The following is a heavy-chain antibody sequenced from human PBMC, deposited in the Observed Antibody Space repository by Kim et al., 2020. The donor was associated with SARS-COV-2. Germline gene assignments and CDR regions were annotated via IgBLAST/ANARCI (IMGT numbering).Heavy chain of an antibody. V-gene: IGHV1-69*13. J-gene: IGHJ6*02. Sequence: SVKVSCKASGGTFSSYAISWVRQAPGQGLEWMGGIIPIFGTANYAQKFQGRVAITADESTSTAYMELSSLRSEDTAVYYCARDMRWIQLWYLNLTYGMDVWGQGTTVTVSS. D-gene: IGHD5-18*01. CDR1: GGTFSSYA. CDR3: ARDMRWIQLWYLNLTYGMDV. CDR2: IIPIFGTA.